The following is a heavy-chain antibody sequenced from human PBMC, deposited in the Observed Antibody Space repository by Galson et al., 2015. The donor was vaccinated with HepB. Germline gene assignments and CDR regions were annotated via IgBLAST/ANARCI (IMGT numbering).Heavy chain of an antibody. D-gene: IGHD2-15*01. CDR2: ITSSGGKS. J-gene: IGHJ4*02. V-gene: IGHV3-23*01. CDR3: AKDGIMVANNPYHFHY. CDR1: GFSFTRYA. Sequence: FLGLSCAASGFSFTRYAMTWVRQAPGKGLEWVSSITSSGGKSYYTDYVKGRFTVSRDNSKNTLLLQLNSLRAEDTAMYFCAKDGIMVANNPYHFHYWGQGTLVTVSS.